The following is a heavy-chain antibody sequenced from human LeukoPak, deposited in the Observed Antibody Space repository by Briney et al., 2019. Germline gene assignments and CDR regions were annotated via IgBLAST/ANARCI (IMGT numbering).Heavy chain of an antibody. CDR2: INSDGSST. CDR3: ASPYGSGTYYDAFDI. Sequence: GGSLRLSCAASGFTFSSYWMHWVRQAPGKGLVWVSRINSDGSSTSYADSAKGRFTISRDNAKNTLYLQMNSLRAEDTAVYYCASPYGSGTYYDAFDIWGQGTMVTVSS. V-gene: IGHV3-74*01. CDR1: GFTFSSYW. D-gene: IGHD3-10*01. J-gene: IGHJ3*02.